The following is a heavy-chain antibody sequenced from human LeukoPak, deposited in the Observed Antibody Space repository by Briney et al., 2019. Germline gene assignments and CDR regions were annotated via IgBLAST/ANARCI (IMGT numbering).Heavy chain of an antibody. D-gene: IGHD3-22*01. V-gene: IGHV5-51*01. J-gene: IGHJ4*02. CDR1: GYSFTSYW. CDR3: ARPRYPYYYDSSGSFDY. CDR2: IYPGDSDT. Sequence: GESLKISCKGSGYSFTSYWIGWVRQMPGKGLEWMGIIYPGDSDTRYSPSFRGRVTISADKSISTAYLQWSNLKASDAAMYYCARPRYPYYYDSSGSFDYWGQGTLVTVSS.